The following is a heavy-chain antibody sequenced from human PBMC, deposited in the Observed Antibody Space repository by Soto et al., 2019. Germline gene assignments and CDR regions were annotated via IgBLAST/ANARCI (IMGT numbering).Heavy chain of an antibody. CDR3: ARQSVVVANWFDP. CDR2: IYYSGST. D-gene: IGHD2-15*01. V-gene: IGHV4-39*01. J-gene: IGHJ5*02. CDR1: GGSISSSSYY. Sequence: SETLSLTCTVSGGSISSSSYYWGWIRQPPGKGLEWIGSIYYSGSTYYNPSLKSRVTISVDTSKNQFSLKLSSVTAADTAVYYCARQSVVVANWFDPWGQGTLVTVSS.